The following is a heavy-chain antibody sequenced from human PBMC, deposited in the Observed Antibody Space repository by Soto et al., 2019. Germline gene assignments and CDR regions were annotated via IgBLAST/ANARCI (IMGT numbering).Heavy chain of an antibody. CDR2: IFYSGSA. CDR3: ARDGYYGVTNAAFDI. CDR1: GGSISSYY. Sequence: QVQLQESGPGLVKPSKTLSLTCTVAGGSISSYYWSWIRQPPGKGLEWLGYIFYSGSANYNPSLKSRVTISVDTSKNQFSLRLSSVTAADTAVYYCARDGYYGVTNAAFDIWGQGTMVNVSS. J-gene: IGHJ3*02. V-gene: IGHV4-59*01. D-gene: IGHD4-17*01.